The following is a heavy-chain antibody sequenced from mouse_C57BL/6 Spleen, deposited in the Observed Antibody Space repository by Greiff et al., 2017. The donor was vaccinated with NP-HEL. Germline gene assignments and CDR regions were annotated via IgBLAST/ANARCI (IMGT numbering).Heavy chain of an antibody. CDR3: AKGRQLRLPGAMDD. J-gene: IGHJ4*01. CDR1: GYTFTDYY. V-gene: IGHV1-26*01. Sequence: VQLQQSGPELVKPGASVKISCKASGYTFTDYYMNWVKQSHGKSLEWIGDINPNNGGTSYNQKFKGKATLTVDKSSSTAYMELRSLTSEDSAVYYCAKGRQLRLPGAMDDWGQGTTVTVSS. D-gene: IGHD3-2*02. CDR2: INPNNGGT.